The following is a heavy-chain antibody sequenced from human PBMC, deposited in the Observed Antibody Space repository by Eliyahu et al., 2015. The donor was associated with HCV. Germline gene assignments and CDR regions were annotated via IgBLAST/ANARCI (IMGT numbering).Heavy chain of an antibody. Sequence: QVQLVQSGSELKKPGASVKVSCKASGYXFSTSAMHWVRQAPGQGLEWMGWINPTTGNPTHAQGFTRRFXFSLDTSVSTAYLQISSLKAEDTAVYYCASDNFGGFSYNGMDVWGQGTTVTVSS. V-gene: IGHV7-4-1*02. CDR3: ASDNFGGFSYNGMDV. J-gene: IGHJ6*02. CDR2: INPTTGNP. CDR1: GYXFSTSA. D-gene: IGHD3-3*01.